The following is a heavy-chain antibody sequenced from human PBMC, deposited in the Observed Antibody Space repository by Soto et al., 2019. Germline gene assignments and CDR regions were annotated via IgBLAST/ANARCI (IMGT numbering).Heavy chain of an antibody. CDR2: VSHDGIIQ. Sequence: GGSLRLSCVASGFTFRTFGMQWVRQVPGKGLEWVAVVSHDGIIQHYADSVKGRFSISRDNFKNTVYLQMYRLRPDDTAVYYCAKEGTPYTSSHMDYWGQGTLVTVSS. J-gene: IGHJ4*02. D-gene: IGHD6-19*01. V-gene: IGHV3-30*18. CDR1: GFTFRTFG. CDR3: AKEGTPYTSSHMDY.